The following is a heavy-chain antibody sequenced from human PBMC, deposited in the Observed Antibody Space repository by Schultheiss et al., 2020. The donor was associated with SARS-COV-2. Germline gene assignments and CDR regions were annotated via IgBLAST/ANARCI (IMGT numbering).Heavy chain of an antibody. D-gene: IGHD4-17*01. J-gene: IGHJ4*02. CDR1: GFTFSSYA. Sequence: GESLKISCAASGFTFSSYAMHWVRQAPGKGLEYVSAISSNGGSTYYANSVKGRFTISRDNAKNSLYMQMNSLRAEDTAVYYCARDVSYGDYVDYWGQGTLVTVSS. V-gene: IGHV3-64*01. CDR3: ARDVSYGDYVDY. CDR2: ISSNGGST.